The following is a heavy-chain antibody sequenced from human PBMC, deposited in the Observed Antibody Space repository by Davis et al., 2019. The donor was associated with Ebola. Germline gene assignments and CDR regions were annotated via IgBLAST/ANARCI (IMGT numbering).Heavy chain of an antibody. D-gene: IGHD3-10*01. J-gene: IGHJ6*02. CDR1: GGSISSSSYY. CDR2: IYYSGST. CDR3: ARGGGVLLWFGELLANDYYGMDV. Sequence: SETLSLTCTVSGGSISSSSYYWGWIRQPPGKGLEWIGSIYYSGSTNYNPSLKSRVTISVDTSKNQFSLKLSSVTAAETAVYYCARGGGVLLWFGELLANDYYGMDVWGQGTTVTVSS. V-gene: IGHV4-39*07.